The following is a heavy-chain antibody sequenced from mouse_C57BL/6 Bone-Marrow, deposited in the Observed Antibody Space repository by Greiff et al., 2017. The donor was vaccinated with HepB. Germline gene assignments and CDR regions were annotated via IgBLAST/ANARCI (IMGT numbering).Heavy chain of an antibody. V-gene: IGHV1-81*01. CDR1: GYTFTSYG. D-gene: IGHD1-1*02. J-gene: IGHJ2*01. Sequence: QVHVKQSEAELARPGASVKLSCKASGYTFTSYGISWVKQRTGQGLEWIGEIYPRSGNTYYNEKFKGKATLTADKSSSTAYMELRSLTSEDSAVYFCARGGAYYFDYWGQGTTLTVSS. CDR2: IYPRSGNT. CDR3: ARGGAYYFDY.